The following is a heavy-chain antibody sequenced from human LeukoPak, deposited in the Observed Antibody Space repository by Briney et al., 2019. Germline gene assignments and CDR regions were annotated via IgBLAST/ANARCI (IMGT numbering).Heavy chain of an antibody. CDR1: GGSISSYY. D-gene: IGHD3-22*01. J-gene: IGHJ5*02. V-gene: IGHV4-59*01. CDR3: ARDGPYYYDSSGYYLNWFDP. Sequence: SETLSLTCTVSGGSISSYYWSWIRQPPGKGLEWNGYIYYSGSTNYNPSLKSRVTISVDTSKNQFSLKLSSVTAADTAVYYCARDGPYYYDSSGYYLNWFDPWGQGTLVTVS. CDR2: IYYSGST.